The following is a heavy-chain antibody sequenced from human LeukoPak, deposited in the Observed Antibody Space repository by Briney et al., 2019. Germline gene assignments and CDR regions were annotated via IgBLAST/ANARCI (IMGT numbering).Heavy chain of an antibody. Sequence: GGSLRLSCAVSGFPFSTFWMSWVRQAPGKGLEWVAVISYDGSNKYYADSVKGRFTISRDNSKNTLYLQMKSLRAEDTAVYYCANPYYDILTAYGDWGQGTLVTVSS. D-gene: IGHD3-9*01. CDR3: ANPYYDILTAYGD. V-gene: IGHV3-30*18. CDR1: GFPFSTFW. J-gene: IGHJ4*02. CDR2: ISYDGSNK.